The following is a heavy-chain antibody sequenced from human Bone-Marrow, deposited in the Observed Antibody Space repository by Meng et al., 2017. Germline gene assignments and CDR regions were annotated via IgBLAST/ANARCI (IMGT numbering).Heavy chain of an antibody. CDR2: ISSSGSTI. Sequence: GESLKISCDVSGLTFSTSAFNWVRQAPGKGLEWVSYISSSGSTIYYADSVKGRFTISRDNAKNSLYLQMNSLRAEDTAVYYCAGWLREGDFDYWGQGTLVTVSS. CDR3: AGWLREGDFDY. CDR1: GLTFSTSA. J-gene: IGHJ4*02. D-gene: IGHD5-12*01. V-gene: IGHV3-48*03.